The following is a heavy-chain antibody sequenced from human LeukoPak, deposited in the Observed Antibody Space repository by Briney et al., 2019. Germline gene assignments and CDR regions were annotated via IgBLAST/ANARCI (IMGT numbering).Heavy chain of an antibody. J-gene: IGHJ3*02. V-gene: IGHV4-59*08. Sequence: YPSETLSLTCTVSGGSISSYYWSWIRQPPGKGLEWIGYIYYSGSTNYNPSLKSRVTISVDTSKNQFSLKLSSVTAADTAVYYCARPFGESSPDAFDIWGQGTMVTVSS. CDR1: GGSISSYY. CDR2: IYYSGST. CDR3: ARPFGESSPDAFDI. D-gene: IGHD3-10*01.